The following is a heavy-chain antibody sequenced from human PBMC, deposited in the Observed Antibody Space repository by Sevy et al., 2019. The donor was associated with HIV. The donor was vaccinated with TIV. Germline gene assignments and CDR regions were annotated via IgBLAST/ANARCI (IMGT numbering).Heavy chain of an antibody. J-gene: IGHJ3*02. V-gene: IGHV3-9*01. CDR2: ISWNSGSL. CDR1: GFTIDDYA. CDR3: AKDTSSGSYYFGAFDI. Sequence: GGSLRLSCAASGFTIDDYAMHWVRQAPGKGLEWVSGISWNSGSLGYADSVKGRFTISRDNAKNSLYLQMNSLRAEDTALYYCAKDTSSGSYYFGAFDIWGQGTMVTVSS. D-gene: IGHD1-26*01.